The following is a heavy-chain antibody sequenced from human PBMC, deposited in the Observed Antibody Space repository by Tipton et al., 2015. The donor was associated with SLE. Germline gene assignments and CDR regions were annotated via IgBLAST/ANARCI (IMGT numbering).Heavy chain of an antibody. CDR1: GYSISSGGYY. D-gene: IGHD1-26*01. V-gene: IGHV4-39*07. CDR3: ARGRSTWGY. J-gene: IGHJ4*02. CDR2: IYYSGST. Sequence: GLVKPSETLSLTCAFSGYSISSGGYYWSWIRQHPGKGLGWIGSIYYSGSTYYNPSLKSRVTISVDTSKNQFSLRLSYVTAADTAVYYCARGRSTWGYWGQGTLVTVSS.